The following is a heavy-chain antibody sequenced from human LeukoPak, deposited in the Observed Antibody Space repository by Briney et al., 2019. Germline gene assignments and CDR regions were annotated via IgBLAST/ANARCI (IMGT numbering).Heavy chain of an antibody. CDR3: ARGDLHDYGDYANY. CDR1: GGSISSYY. D-gene: IGHD4-17*01. J-gene: IGHJ4*02. CDR2: IYTSGST. V-gene: IGHV4-4*07. Sequence: SETLSLTCSVSGGSISSYYWSWIRQPAGKGLEWIGRIYTSGSTNYNPSLKSRVTMSVDTSKNQFSLELSSVTAADTAVYYCARGDLHDYGDYANYWGQGTLVTVSS.